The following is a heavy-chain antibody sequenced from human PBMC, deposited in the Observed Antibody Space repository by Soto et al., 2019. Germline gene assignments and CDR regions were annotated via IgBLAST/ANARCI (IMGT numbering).Heavy chain of an antibody. Sequence: ASVKVSCKASGYTFTSYGISWVRQAPGHGLEWMGWISAYNGNTNYAQKLQGRVTMTTDTSTSTAYMELRSLRSDDTAVYYCARDGYSYGHGYYYYGMDVWDQGTTVTVSS. CDR3: ARDGYSYGHGYYYYGMDV. CDR1: GYTFTSYG. CDR2: ISAYNGNT. D-gene: IGHD5-18*01. J-gene: IGHJ6*02. V-gene: IGHV1-18*04.